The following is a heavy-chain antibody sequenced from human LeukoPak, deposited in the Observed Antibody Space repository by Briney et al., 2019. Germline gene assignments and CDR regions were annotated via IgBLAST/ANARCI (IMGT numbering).Heavy chain of an antibody. CDR2: IKQDGSEK. J-gene: IGHJ6*04. CDR1: GFTFRANW. V-gene: IGHV3-7*01. Sequence: PGGSLRLSCAASGFTFRANWMTWVRQAPGKSLEWVANIKQDGSEKQYVDSVRGRFTVSRDNAKNSLYLQMNSLRVEDTAVYFCAREGVYCSSGSCFRDVWGKGTTVIVSS. D-gene: IGHD2-15*01. CDR3: AREGVYCSSGSCFRDV.